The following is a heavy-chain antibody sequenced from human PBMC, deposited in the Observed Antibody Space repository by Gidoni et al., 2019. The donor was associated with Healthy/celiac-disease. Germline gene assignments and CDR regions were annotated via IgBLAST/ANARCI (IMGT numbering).Heavy chain of an antibody. Sequence: EVQLVEAGGGLVQPGGSLRLSCAASGFTGSSNYMSWVRQAPGKGLEWVSVIYSGGSTSYADSVKGRFTISRDNSKNTLYLQMNSLRAEDTAVYYCARGRNNWNYGLWAAIDYWGQGTLVTVSS. V-gene: IGHV3-66*01. J-gene: IGHJ4*02. CDR2: IYSGGST. CDR3: ARGRNNWNYGLWAAIDY. D-gene: IGHD1-7*01. CDR1: GFTGSSNY.